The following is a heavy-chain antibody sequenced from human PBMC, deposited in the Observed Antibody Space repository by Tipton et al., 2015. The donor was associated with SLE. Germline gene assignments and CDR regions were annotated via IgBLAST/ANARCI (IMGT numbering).Heavy chain of an antibody. CDR2: IYSGGNT. CDR3: AKASRGQYESWSGHFDE. V-gene: IGHV3-23*03. J-gene: IGHJ4*02. CDR1: GFSFSNYA. D-gene: IGHD3-3*01. Sequence: GSLRLSCVASGFSFSNYAMSWVRQAPGKGLEWVSIIYSGGNTYYVESVEGRFTISRDNSDNTLYVRMNNLRVEDTAIYYCAKASRGQYESWSGHFDEWGRGTLVTVSS.